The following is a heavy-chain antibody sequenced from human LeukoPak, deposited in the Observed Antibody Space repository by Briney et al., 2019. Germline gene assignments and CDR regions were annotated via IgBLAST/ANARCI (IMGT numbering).Heavy chain of an antibody. CDR2: IYYSGST. D-gene: IGHD2-2*01. CDR3: ARGAPGYCSSTTCPLDY. CDR1: GGSISSYY. Sequence: PSETLSLTCIVSGGSISSYYWNWFRQPPGKGLEWIGYIYYSGSTNYNPSLKSRVTISVDTSKNQFSLKLSSVTAADTAVYYCARGAPGYCSSTTCPLDYWGQGTLVTVSS. J-gene: IGHJ4*02. V-gene: IGHV4-59*01.